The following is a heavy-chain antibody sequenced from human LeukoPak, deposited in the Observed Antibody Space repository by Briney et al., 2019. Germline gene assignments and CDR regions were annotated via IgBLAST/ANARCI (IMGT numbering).Heavy chain of an antibody. J-gene: IGHJ4*02. D-gene: IGHD3-22*01. CDR1: GFTFDDYG. CDR2: INWNGGST. Sequence: GGSLRLSCAASGFTFDDYGMSWVRQAPGKWLEWVSGINWNGGSTGYADSVKGRFTISRDNAKNSLYLQMNSLRAEDTALYHCARVYYDSSGYLNYFDYWGQGTLVTVSS. CDR3: ARVYYDSSGYLNYFDY. V-gene: IGHV3-20*01.